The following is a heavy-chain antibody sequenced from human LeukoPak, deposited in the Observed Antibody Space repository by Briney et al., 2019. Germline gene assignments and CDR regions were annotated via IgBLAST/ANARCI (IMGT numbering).Heavy chain of an antibody. J-gene: IGHJ3*02. CDR2: IYYSGST. Sequence: PSETLSLTCTVSGGSISSYYWSWIRQPPGKGLEWIGYIYYSGSTYYNPSLKSRVIISIDTSKNQFSLKLSSVTATDTAVYYCARGLSFEAYDIWGQGTMVTVSS. V-gene: IGHV4-59*08. CDR1: GGSISSYY. D-gene: IGHD2-21*01. CDR3: ARGLSFEAYDI.